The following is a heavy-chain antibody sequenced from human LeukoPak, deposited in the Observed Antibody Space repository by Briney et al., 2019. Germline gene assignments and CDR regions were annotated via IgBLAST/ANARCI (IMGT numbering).Heavy chain of an antibody. CDR2: ISYDGSNK. CDR3: ARNENSGWGYFDY. D-gene: IGHD5-12*01. Sequence: GGSLRLSCAASGFTFSSYAMHWVRQAPGKGLEWVAVISYDGSNKYYADSVKGRFTISRDNSKNTLYLQMNSLRAEDTAVYYCARNENSGWGYFDYWGQGTLVTVSS. J-gene: IGHJ4*02. V-gene: IGHV3-30-3*01. CDR1: GFTFSSYA.